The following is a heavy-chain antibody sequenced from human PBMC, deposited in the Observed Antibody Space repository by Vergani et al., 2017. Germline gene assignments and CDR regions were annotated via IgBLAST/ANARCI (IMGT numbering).Heavy chain of an antibody. CDR2: INHSGST. Sequence: QVQLQQWGAGLLKPSETLSLTCAVYGGSFSGYYWSWIRQPPGKGLEWIGEINHSGSTNYNPSLKSRVTISVDTSKNQFSLKLSSVTAADTAVYYCARSRVLRFLEWLPFDYWGQGTLVTVSS. V-gene: IGHV4-34*01. J-gene: IGHJ4*02. D-gene: IGHD3-3*01. CDR3: ARSRVLRFLEWLPFDY. CDR1: GGSFSGYY.